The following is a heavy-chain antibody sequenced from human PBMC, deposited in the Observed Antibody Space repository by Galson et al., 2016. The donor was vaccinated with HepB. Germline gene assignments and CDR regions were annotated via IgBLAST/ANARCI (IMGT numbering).Heavy chain of an antibody. V-gene: IGHV1-3*01. J-gene: IGHJ4*02. CDR2: VNAGTGKT. Sequence: SVKVSCKASGYIFTNFALHWVRQAPGQGLEWMGWVNAGTGKTEYSQRFPGRVTITRDTAATTAYMQLSSLRSEGAAVYFCARGLGSSSWNFDYWGQGTVVTVSS. CDR3: ARGLGSSSWNFDY. D-gene: IGHD6-13*01. CDR1: GYIFTNFA.